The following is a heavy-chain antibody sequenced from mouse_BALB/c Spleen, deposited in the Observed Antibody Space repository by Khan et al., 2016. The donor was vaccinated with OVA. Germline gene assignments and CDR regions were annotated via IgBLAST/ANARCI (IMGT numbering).Heavy chain of an antibody. Sequence: EVQLQQSGPDLVKPGASVKISCKASGYSFTAYYMNWVKLSHGKSLECIGRINPNTDNTNYNQKFKGKATLTVDTSSSTSYMELRSLTSEDSAVLVCAGGYDFFDYWGQGTLVTVSA. CDR1: GYSFTAYY. CDR2: INPNTDNT. V-gene: IGHV1-26*01. D-gene: IGHD2-14*01. CDR3: AGGYDFFDY. J-gene: IGHJ3*01.